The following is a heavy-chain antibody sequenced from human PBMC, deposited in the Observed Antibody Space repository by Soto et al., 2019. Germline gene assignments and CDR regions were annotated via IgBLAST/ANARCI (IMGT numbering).Heavy chain of an antibody. V-gene: IGHV1-8*01. CDR2: MNPNSGNT. CDR1: GYTFTSYD. Sequence: ASVKVSCKASGYTFTSYDINWVRQATGQGLEWMGWMNPNSGNTGYAQKFQGRVTMTRNTSISTAYMELSSLRSEDTAVYYCARVGGFGGYCSSTSCYDRYYFDYWGQGTLVTVSS. CDR3: ARVGGFGGYCSSTSCYDRYYFDY. D-gene: IGHD2-2*01. J-gene: IGHJ4*02.